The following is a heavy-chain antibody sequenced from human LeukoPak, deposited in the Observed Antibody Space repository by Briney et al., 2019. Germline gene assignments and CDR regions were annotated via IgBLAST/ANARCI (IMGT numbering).Heavy chain of an antibody. V-gene: IGHV3-30*02. D-gene: IGHD3-22*01. Sequence: GGSLRLSCAASGFTFSSYGMHWVRQAPGKGLEWVAFIRYDGSNKYYADSVKGRFTISRDNSKNTLYLQMNSLRAEDTAVYYCAKSRHRGYYYDSSGYPNDAFDIWGQGTMVTVSS. CDR2: IRYDGSNK. CDR3: AKSRHRGYYYDSSGYPNDAFDI. J-gene: IGHJ3*02. CDR1: GFTFSSYG.